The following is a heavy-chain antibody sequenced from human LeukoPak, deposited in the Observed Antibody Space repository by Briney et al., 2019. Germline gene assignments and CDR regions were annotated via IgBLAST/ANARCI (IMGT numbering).Heavy chain of an antibody. CDR2: IRSKAYGGTT. CDR1: RLTFGDYA. J-gene: IGHJ4*02. CDR3: ARDPMAVTDNLDY. D-gene: IGHD6-19*01. Sequence: GGSLRLSCTASRLTFGDYALSWVRQAPGKGLEWVGFIRSKAYGGTTEYAASVKGRFTISRDDSKSIAYLQMNSLKTEDTAVYYCARDPMAVTDNLDYWGQGTLVTVSS. V-gene: IGHV3-49*04.